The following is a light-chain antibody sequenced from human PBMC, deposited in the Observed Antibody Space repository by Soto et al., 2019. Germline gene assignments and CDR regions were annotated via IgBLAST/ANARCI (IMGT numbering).Light chain of an antibody. CDR2: SAS. CDR3: QQARSFPLT. J-gene: IGKJ4*01. CDR1: EAIRSW. V-gene: IGKV1-12*01. Sequence: DIKMTQSPSSVSASVGDRVTITCRASEAIRSWLAWYQQKPGRAPKLLIYSASSLQNGAPTRFTGRGSGTDFTLTISSLQPDDTAIYYCQQARSFPLTFGGGTKVEIK.